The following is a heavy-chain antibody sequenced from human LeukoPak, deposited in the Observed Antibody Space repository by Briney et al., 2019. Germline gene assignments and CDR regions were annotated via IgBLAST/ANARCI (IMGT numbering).Heavy chain of an antibody. CDR2: INHSGST. D-gene: IGHD5-18*01. CDR3: ASVTIGYSYGFCDY. V-gene: IGHV4-34*01. Sequence: SETLSLTCAVYGGSFSGYCWSWIRQPPGKGLEWIGEINHSGSTNYNPSLKSRVTISVDTSKNQFSLKLSSVTAADTAVYYCASVTIGYSYGFCDYWGQGNLVTVSS. J-gene: IGHJ4*02. CDR1: GGSFSGYC.